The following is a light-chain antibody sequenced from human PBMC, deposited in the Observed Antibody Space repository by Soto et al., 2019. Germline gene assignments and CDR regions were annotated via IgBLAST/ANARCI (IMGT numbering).Light chain of an antibody. CDR1: QGIGST. Sequence: IVMTQSPATLSVPPGEGATLSGRASQGIGSTLAWYQQKPGQTPRLLIYGASTRATGVPVRFSGSGSETDFTLTITRLEPDEFAMYYCQQYNSSRTFGQGTKVDIK. CDR3: QQYNSSRT. J-gene: IGKJ1*01. CDR2: GAS. V-gene: IGKV3-15*01.